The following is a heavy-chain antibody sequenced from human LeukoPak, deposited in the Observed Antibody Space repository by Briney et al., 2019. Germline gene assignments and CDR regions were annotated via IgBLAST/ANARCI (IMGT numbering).Heavy chain of an antibody. V-gene: IGHV3-23*01. Sequence: PGGSLRLSCAASGFTFSSYAMGWVRQAPGKGLEWVSAISGSGGSTYYADSVKGRFTISRDNSKNTLYLQMNSLRAEDTAVYYCAKDQKQWLVQDAFDIWGQGTMVTVSS. CDR3: AKDQKQWLVQDAFDI. J-gene: IGHJ3*02. CDR2: ISGSGGST. CDR1: GFTFSSYA. D-gene: IGHD6-19*01.